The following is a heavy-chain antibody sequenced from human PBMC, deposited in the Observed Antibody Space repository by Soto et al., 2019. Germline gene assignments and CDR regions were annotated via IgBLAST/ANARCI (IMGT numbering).Heavy chain of an antibody. CDR1: GGSFSGYY. J-gene: IGHJ6*03. CDR3: ARVYSSSSEVGYYYMDV. V-gene: IGHV4-34*01. CDR2: INHSGST. Sequence: SETLSLTCAVYGGSFSGYYWSWIRQPPGKGLEWIGEINHSGSTNYNPSLKSRVTISVDTSKNQFSLKLSSVTAADTAVYYCARVYSSSSEVGYYYMDVWGKGTTVTVSS. D-gene: IGHD6-6*01.